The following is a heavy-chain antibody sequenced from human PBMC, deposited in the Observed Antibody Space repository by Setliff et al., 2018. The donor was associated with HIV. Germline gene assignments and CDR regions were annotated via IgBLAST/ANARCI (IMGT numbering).Heavy chain of an antibody. J-gene: IGHJ4*01. CDR1: GFTFSSYE. CDR2: IRDKAYRATT. CDR3: ARVYDSSGYSLSIPGY. Sequence: GGSLRLSCAASGFTFSSYEMNWVRQAPGKGLEWLGFIRDKAYRATTEYAASVKGRFTNSRDDSKNTLYLQMNSLRAEDTAVYYCARVYDSSGYSLSIPGYWGQGTLVTVSS. V-gene: IGHV3-49*04. D-gene: IGHD3-22*01.